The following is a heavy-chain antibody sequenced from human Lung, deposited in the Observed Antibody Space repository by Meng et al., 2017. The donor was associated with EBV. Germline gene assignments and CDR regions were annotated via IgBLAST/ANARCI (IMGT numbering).Heavy chain of an antibody. V-gene: IGHV4-34*01. D-gene: IGHD1-26*01. CDR2: INDSGST. CDR3: ARSTFDY. J-gene: IGHJ4*02. Sequence: GPGKVKPSGALSLTCSFYGGSFSGSFSGYYWSWIRQAPGKGLEWIGEINDSGSTDYNPSLKSRLTISVDRSKSQFSLELSSVTAADTAVYYCARSTFDYWGQGTLVTVSS. CDR1: GGSFSGSFSGYY.